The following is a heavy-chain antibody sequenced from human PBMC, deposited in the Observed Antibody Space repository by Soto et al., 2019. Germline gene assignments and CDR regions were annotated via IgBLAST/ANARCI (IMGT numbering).Heavy chain of an antibody. CDR1: GFTFSSYG. V-gene: IGHV3-33*01. Sequence: QVQLVESGGGVVQPGRSLRLSCAASGFTFSSYGMHWVRQAPGKGLEWVAVIWYDGSNKYYADSVKGRFIISRDNSKNTLYLQMNSLRAEDTAVYYCARVSSGDYLGVYFDYWGQGTLVTVSS. CDR2: IWYDGSNK. J-gene: IGHJ4*02. D-gene: IGHD4-17*01. CDR3: ARVSSGDYLGVYFDY.